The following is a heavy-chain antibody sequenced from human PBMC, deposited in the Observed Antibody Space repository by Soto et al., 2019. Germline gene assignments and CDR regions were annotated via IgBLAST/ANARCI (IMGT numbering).Heavy chain of an antibody. Sequence: QVQLQQWGAGLLKPSETLSLTCAVYGGSFSGYYWSWIRQPPGKGLEWIGAINHSGSTNYTPSLTSRVTISVDTTKNQCSMKLSSVTAAATAVYYCARGARFTGIVVVVAARFNYYFDYWGQGTLVTVSS. J-gene: IGHJ4*02. D-gene: IGHD2-15*01. CDR2: INHSGST. CDR1: GGSFSGYY. CDR3: ARGARFTGIVVVVAARFNYYFDY. V-gene: IGHV4-34*01.